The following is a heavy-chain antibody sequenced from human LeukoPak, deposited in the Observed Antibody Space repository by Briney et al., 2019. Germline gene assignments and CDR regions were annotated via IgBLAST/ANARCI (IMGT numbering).Heavy chain of an antibody. V-gene: IGHV3-23*01. J-gene: IGHJ1*01. CDR3: AKDRRGPTVALQYFHH. CDR2: ISGSGGST. D-gene: IGHD4-23*01. Sequence: GGSLRLSCAASGFTFSSYAMSWVRHAPGEGLEWVSAISGSGGSTYYADSVKGRFTITRDNSKNTLYLQMNSLRAEETAVYYCAKDRRGPTVALQYFHHWGQGTLVTVSS. CDR1: GFTFSSYA.